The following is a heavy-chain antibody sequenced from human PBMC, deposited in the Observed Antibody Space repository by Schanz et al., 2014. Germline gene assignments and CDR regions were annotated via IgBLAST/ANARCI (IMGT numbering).Heavy chain of an antibody. CDR1: GFTFSDHY. V-gene: IGHV3-11*04. Sequence: DWTGGSLRLSCAASGFTFSDHYMDWVRQAPGKGLEWLSYIDGKSTTVYYADSVKGRFTVSRDNARNSLYLHMNTLGAEDTAVYYCARDGDRLYHNYYMDVWGKGTTVTVSS. J-gene: IGHJ6*03. CDR2: IDGKSTTV. CDR3: ARDGDRLYHNYYMDV. D-gene: IGHD4-17*01.